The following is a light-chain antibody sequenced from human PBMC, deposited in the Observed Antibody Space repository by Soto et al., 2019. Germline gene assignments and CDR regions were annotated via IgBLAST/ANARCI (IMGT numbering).Light chain of an antibody. J-gene: IGLJ1*01. V-gene: IGLV2-23*01. CDR3: CLYVGATTYV. CDR1: SSDVGGYNY. CDR2: EGH. Sequence: QSALTQPASVSGSPGQSITISCTGTSSDVGGYNYVSWFQHHPGKAPKVVIYEGHKRPSGVPVRDSASTSIYTASLTISGLQTDDEADYYCCLYVGATTYVFGTGTKVTVL.